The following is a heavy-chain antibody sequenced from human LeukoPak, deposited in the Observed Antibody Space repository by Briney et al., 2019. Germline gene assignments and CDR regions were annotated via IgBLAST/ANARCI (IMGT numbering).Heavy chain of an antibody. CDR1: GFTFSSYG. CDR2: ISYDGSNK. D-gene: IGHD5-18*01. J-gene: IGHJ4*02. Sequence: PGGSLRLSCAASGFTFSSYGMHWVRQAPGKGLEWVAVISYDGSNKYYADSVKGRFTISRDNSKNTLYLQMNSLGAEDTAVYYCAKDRRSVNSYGSFDYWGQGTLVTVSS. V-gene: IGHV3-30*18. CDR3: AKDRRSVNSYGSFDY.